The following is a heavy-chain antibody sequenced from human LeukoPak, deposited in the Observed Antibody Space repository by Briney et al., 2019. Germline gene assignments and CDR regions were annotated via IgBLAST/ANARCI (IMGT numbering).Heavy chain of an antibody. D-gene: IGHD6-19*01. Sequence: PGGSLRLSCAASGFTFSRYTMTWVRQAPGKGLEWVSSISSSSSHIFYADSEKGRFTISRDNAKKLVYLQVNSLRAEDTAVYYCTKVSSGWYDYWGQGTLVTVSS. V-gene: IGHV3-21*01. CDR3: TKVSSGWYDY. CDR2: ISSSSSHI. CDR1: GFTFSRYT. J-gene: IGHJ4*02.